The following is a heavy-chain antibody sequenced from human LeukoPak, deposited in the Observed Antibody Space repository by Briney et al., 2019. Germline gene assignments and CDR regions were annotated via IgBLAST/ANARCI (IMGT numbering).Heavy chain of an antibody. Sequence: GGSLRLSCVASGFTFNTYWMSWVRQAPGKGLEWVTIISYDGGNKYYADSVKGRFTISRDNAKNTVYLQMNSLKAEDTAVYYCAKDDGSGGDPWGQGTLVTVSS. V-gene: IGHV3-30*18. CDR2: ISYDGGNK. CDR1: GFTFNTYW. CDR3: AKDDGSGGDP. J-gene: IGHJ5*02. D-gene: IGHD6-25*01.